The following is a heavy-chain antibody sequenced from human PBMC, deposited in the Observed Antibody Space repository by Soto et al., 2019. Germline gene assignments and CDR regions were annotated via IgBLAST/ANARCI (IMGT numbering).Heavy chain of an antibody. V-gene: IGHV3-15*07. CDR2: SKSKTDGGTT. Sequence: GGSLRLSCAASGFTFSNAWMNWVRQAPGKGLEWVGRSKSKTDGGTTDYAAPVKGRFTISTDDSKNKTYLQMNSLKTADTAVYYCTTHSSFIPALYYFDYWGQGTLVTVSS. D-gene: IGHD6-6*01. CDR3: TTHSSFIPALYYFDY. CDR1: GFTFSNAW. J-gene: IGHJ4*02.